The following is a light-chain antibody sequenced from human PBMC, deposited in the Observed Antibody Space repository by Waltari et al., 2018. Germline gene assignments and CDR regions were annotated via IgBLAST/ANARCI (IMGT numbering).Light chain of an antibody. CDR3: AAWDDSLSGRV. CDR2: RNN. J-gene: IGLJ3*02. V-gene: IGLV1-47*01. Sequence: QSVLTPPPSASGTPGQRVTLSCSGSSSTIGSNYVYWYQQLPGTAPKLLIYRNNQRPSGVPGRFSGSKSGTSASLAISGLRSEDEADYYCAAWDDSLSGRVFGGGTKLTVL. CDR1: SSTIGSNY.